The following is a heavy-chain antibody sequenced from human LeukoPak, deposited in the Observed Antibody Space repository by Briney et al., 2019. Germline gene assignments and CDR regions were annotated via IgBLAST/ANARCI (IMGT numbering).Heavy chain of an antibody. V-gene: IGHV1-18*01. J-gene: IGHJ4*02. CDR2: ISAYNGNT. CDR3: AADGPNYYDSSGHLRY. Sequence: ASVKVSCKASGYTFTSYGISWVRQAPGQGLEWMGWISAYNGNTNYAQKLQGRVTMTTDTSTSTAYMELRSLRSDDTAVYYCAADGPNYYDSSGHLRYWGQGTLVTVSS. CDR1: GYTFTSYG. D-gene: IGHD3-22*01.